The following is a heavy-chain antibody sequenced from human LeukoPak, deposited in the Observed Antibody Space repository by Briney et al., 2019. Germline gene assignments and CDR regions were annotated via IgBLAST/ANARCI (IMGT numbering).Heavy chain of an antibody. CDR3: ARDFAVAGPAEYFQH. J-gene: IGHJ1*01. V-gene: IGHV3-30*03. CDR2: ISYDGSNK. CDR1: GFTFSSYG. Sequence: PGRSLRLSCAASGFTFSSYGMRWVRQAPGKGLEWVAVISYDGSNKYYADSVKGRFTISRDNSKKTLYLQMNSLRAEDTAVYYCARDFAVAGPAEYFQHWGQGTLVTVSS. D-gene: IGHD6-19*01.